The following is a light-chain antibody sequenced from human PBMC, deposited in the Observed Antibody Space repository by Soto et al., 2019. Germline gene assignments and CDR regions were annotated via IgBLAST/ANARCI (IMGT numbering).Light chain of an antibody. J-gene: IGKJ1*01. CDR1: QSVRSN. V-gene: IGKV3-15*01. CDR2: GAS. CDR3: QQYNTWPPT. Sequence: EVLMTQSPATLSVSPGERVTLSCRASQSVRSNLAWYQQKPGQAPRLLIYGASTRATSIPARFSGSGSGTEFTLTISSLQSEDFALYYCQQYNTWPPTFGQGTEVDIK.